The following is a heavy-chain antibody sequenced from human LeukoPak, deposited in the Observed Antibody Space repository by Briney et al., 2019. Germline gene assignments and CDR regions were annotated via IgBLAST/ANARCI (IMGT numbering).Heavy chain of an antibody. D-gene: IGHD5-18*01. Sequence: GGSLRLSCAASGFTFSSYSMNWVRQAPGKGLEWVSYISSSSTIYYADSVKGRFTISRDNAKNSLYLQMNSLRAEDTAVYYCARDSPAMAPTIDYWGQGTLVTVSS. CDR3: ARDSPAMAPTIDY. V-gene: IGHV3-48*01. CDR2: ISSSSTI. J-gene: IGHJ4*02. CDR1: GFTFSSYS.